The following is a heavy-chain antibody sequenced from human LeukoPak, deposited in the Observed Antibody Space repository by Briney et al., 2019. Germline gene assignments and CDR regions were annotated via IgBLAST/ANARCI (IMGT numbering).Heavy chain of an antibody. CDR3: ARVGSSGWHEDYYFDY. D-gene: IGHD6-19*01. Sequence: GASVKVSCKASGYTFTSYGISWARQAPGQGLEWMGWISAYNGNTNYAQKLQGRVTMTTDTSTSTAYMELRSLRSDDTAVYYCARVGSSGWHEDYYFDYWGQGTLVTVSS. V-gene: IGHV1-18*01. J-gene: IGHJ4*02. CDR1: GYTFTSYG. CDR2: ISAYNGNT.